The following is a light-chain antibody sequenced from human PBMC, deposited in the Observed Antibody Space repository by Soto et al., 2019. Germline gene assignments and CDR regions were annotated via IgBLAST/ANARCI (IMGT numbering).Light chain of an antibody. CDR2: TAS. CDR3: QHSNSYPDA. V-gene: IGKV1-5*03. Sequence: DSQMTAAGSTLSMCVVDGATITFRASQTISTWLAWYQQKPGKAPKLLIYTASTLKSGVPSRFSGSGSGTEFTLTISSLQPDDFATYYCQHSNSYPDAFGQGTQVDIK. J-gene: IGKJ1*01. CDR1: QTISTW.